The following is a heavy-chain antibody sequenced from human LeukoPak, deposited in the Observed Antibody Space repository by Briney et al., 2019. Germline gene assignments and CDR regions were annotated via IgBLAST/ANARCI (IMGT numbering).Heavy chain of an antibody. CDR3: ARRDDI. CDR2: IYYSGST. CDR1: GGSISSYY. J-gene: IGHJ3*02. V-gene: IGHV4-59*08. Sequence: NPSETLSLTCTVSGGSISSYYWSWIRQPPGKGLEWIGYIYYSGSTNYNPSLKSRVTISVDTSKNQFSLKLSSVTAADPAVYYCARRDDIWGQGTMVTVSS.